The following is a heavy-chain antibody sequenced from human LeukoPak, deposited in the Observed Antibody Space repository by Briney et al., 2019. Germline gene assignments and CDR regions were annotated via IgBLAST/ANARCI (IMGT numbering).Heavy chain of an antibody. CDR3: ARRGDYYGSGGHFDY. CDR1: GDSISNYY. Sequence: SETLSLTCTVSGDSISNYYWGWIRQPPGKGLEWIGYIFYSGSTNYNPSLKSRGIISVDTSENQFSLKLSSVTAADTAVYYCARRGDYYGSGGHFDYWGQGTLVTVSS. CDR2: IFYSGST. D-gene: IGHD3-10*01. V-gene: IGHV4-59*01. J-gene: IGHJ4*02.